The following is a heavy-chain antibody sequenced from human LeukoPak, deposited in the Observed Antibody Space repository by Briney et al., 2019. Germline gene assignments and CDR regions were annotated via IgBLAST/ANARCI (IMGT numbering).Heavy chain of an antibody. D-gene: IGHD4-17*01. V-gene: IGHV4-59*08. Sequence: PSETLSLTCTVSGGSISSYYWSWIRQPPGKGLEWIGYIYYSGSTNYNPSLKSRVTISVDTSKNQFSLKLSSVTAADTAVYYCARLPLYGDCVGSLDYWGQGTLVTVSS. CDR2: IYYSGST. CDR1: GGSISSYY. CDR3: ARLPLYGDCVGSLDY. J-gene: IGHJ4*02.